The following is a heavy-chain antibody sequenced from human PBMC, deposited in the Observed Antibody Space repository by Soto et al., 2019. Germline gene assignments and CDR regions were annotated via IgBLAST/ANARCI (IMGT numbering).Heavy chain of an antibody. V-gene: IGHV3-53*01. CDR3: AASPLLPGAP. Sequence: EVQLVESGGGLIQPGGSLRLSCAASGFTFSSNDMNWVRQAPGKGLEWVSLIYSSGSTSYADSVKGRFTISRDNSKNTLYLQMSSLRAEHTAVYYCAASPLLPGAPWGQGKIVTVSS. CDR2: IYSSGST. D-gene: IGHD3-22*01. J-gene: IGHJ3*01. CDR1: GFTFSSND.